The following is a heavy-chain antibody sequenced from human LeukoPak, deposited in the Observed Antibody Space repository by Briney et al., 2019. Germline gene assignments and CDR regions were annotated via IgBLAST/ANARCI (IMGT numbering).Heavy chain of an antibody. CDR1: GFIFSSSG. CDR3: ANEGGDCFGGTCYSKY. D-gene: IGHD1-1*01. J-gene: IGHJ4*02. V-gene: IGHV3-30*18. CDR2: ISYDGSNK. Sequence: GESLRLSCAASGFIFSSSGMHWVRQAPGKGLEWVAFISYDGSNKYYAGSVKGRFTISRDDSKNTLYLHMNSLRAEDTAVYYCANEGGDCFGGTCYSKYWGPGTLVTVSS.